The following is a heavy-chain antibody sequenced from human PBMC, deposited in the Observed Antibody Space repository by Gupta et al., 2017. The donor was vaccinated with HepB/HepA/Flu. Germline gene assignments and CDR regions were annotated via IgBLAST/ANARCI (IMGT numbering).Heavy chain of an antibody. Sequence: QVQLVQSGAEVKKPGASVKVSCKASGYTFTSYGISWVRQAPGQGLEGLGWIRAYNVNTNEAQKLQGRVTMTTAPSTSTAYMELRSLISDDTAVYYCARDHEGRVEHPYGMDVWGQGTTFSVSS. J-gene: IGHJ6*02. CDR2: IRAYNVNT. D-gene: IGHD1/OR15-1a*01. CDR3: ARDHEGRVEHPYGMDV. CDR1: GYTFTSYG. V-gene: IGHV1-18*01.